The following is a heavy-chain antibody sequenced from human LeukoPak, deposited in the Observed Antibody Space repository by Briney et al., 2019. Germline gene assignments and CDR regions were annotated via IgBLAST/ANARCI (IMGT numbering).Heavy chain of an antibody. Sequence: GGSLGLSCAASGFTFSVYGMHWVRQAPGKGLEWVAVIWNDGSNKYYADSVKGRFTISRDNSKNILYLQMNSLRSEDMAVYYCARAVGPFDYWGQGTLVTVSS. CDR3: ARAVGPFDY. D-gene: IGHD2-15*01. CDR1: GFTFSVYG. CDR2: IWNDGSNK. V-gene: IGHV3-33*01. J-gene: IGHJ4*02.